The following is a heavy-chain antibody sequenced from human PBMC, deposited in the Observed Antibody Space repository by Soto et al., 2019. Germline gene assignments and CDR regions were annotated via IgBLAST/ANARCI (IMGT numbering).Heavy chain of an antibody. V-gene: IGHV1-18*01. CDR1: GYTFTNSG. CDR2: ISTDNGNT. J-gene: IGHJ6*02. CDR3: AGDLFDHSGYDYNYYYGMDA. Sequence: VKVSCKASGYTFTNSGISWVRQAPGQGLEWMGWISTDNGNTNYAQHLQGRVSMTTDTSTSTAYMDLRSRRSDDTAAHYCAGDLFDHSGYDYNYYYGMDAWGQGIMV. D-gene: IGHD5-12*01.